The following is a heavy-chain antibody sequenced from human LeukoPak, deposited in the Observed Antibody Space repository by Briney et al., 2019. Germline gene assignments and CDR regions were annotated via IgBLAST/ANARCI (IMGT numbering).Heavy chain of an antibody. CDR1: GGSMTNYF. CDR2: IYKNERV. CDR3: ARASFNSYGIDGFDH. J-gene: IGHJ4*02. Sequence: PSETLSLTCTASGGSMTNYFWNWIRQSPGKGLEWIAYIYKNERVKYNPSLKSRVSTSVDTSKNQFSLRLNSVTAADTAVYFCARASFNSYGIDGFDHWGQGTLVTVSS. V-gene: IGHV4-59*01. D-gene: IGHD5-18*01.